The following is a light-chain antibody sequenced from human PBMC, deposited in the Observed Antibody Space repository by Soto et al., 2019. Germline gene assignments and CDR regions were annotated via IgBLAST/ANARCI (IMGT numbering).Light chain of an antibody. CDR2: EVS. V-gene: IGLV2-23*02. CDR1: SSDVGSYNL. J-gene: IGLJ1*01. CDR3: CSYAGSSTSYV. Sequence: SVLTQPASVSGSPGQSITISCTGTSSDVGSYNLVSWYQQHPGKAPKLMIYEVSKRPSGVSNRFSGPKSGNTASLTISGLQAEDEADYYCCSYAGSSTSYVFGTGTKVTVL.